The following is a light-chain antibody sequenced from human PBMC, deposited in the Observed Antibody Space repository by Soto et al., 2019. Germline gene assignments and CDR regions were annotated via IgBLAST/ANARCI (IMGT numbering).Light chain of an antibody. CDR2: DLT. J-gene: IGLJ2*01. CDR1: SSDVGGYNF. CDR3: SSYAGSSVPVA. V-gene: IGLV2-8*01. Sequence: QSALTQPPSASGSPGQSVTISCTGASSDVGGYNFVSWYQQHPGKAPKLMIYDLTKRPSGVPDRFSGSKSGNTASLTVSGLQADDEADYYCSSYAGSSVPVAFGGGTQLTVL.